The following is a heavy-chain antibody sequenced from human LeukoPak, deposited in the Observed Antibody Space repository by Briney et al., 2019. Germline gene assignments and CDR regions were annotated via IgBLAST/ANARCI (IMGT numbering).Heavy chain of an antibody. Sequence: KPGRSLRLSCAASGFTFSDYYMSWIRQAPGKGLEWVSYISSSSSYTNYADSVKGRFTISRDNAKNTLYLQMNSLRAEDTAVYYCAREVYSSGWSSFDYWGQGTLFTVSS. CDR1: GFTFSDYY. V-gene: IGHV3-11*06. CDR2: ISSSSSYT. CDR3: AREVYSSGWSSFDY. D-gene: IGHD6-19*01. J-gene: IGHJ4*02.